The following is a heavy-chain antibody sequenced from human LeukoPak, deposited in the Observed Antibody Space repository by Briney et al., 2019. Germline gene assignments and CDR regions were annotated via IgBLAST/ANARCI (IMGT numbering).Heavy chain of an antibody. J-gene: IGHJ6*03. Sequence: PSETLSLACSVSDDSITMYYWTWIRQPPGKGLEWIGYVDHTGSTNFNPSLNGRVSISRDTTKNLFSLRLRSVTAADTAVYFCARGRVSSSTWYSTYYYYFYMDVWGKGTTVTVSS. CDR1: DDSITMYY. CDR2: VDHTGST. D-gene: IGHD1-1*01. CDR3: ARGRVSSSTWYSTYYYYFYMDV. V-gene: IGHV4-59*01.